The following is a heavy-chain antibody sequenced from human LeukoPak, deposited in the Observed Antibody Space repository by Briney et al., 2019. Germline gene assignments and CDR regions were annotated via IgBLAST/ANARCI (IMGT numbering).Heavy chain of an antibody. CDR3: AGQYWNYGYYYGMDV. Sequence: SETLSLTCTVSGGSISSYYWSWIRQPPGKGLEWIGYIYYSGSTNYNPSLKSRVTISVDTSKNQFSLKLNSVTAADTAVYYCAGQYWNYGYYYGMDVWGQGTTVTVSS. CDR2: IYYSGST. CDR1: GGSISSYY. V-gene: IGHV4-59*08. D-gene: IGHD1-7*01. J-gene: IGHJ6*02.